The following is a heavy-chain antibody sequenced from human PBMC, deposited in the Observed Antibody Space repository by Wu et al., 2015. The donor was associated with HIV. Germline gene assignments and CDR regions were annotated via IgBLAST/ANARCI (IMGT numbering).Heavy chain of an antibody. CDR3: ATAMFDSSSWYNWFDP. Sequence: QVQLVQSGAEVKKPGASVKVSCKVSGYTLTELSMHWVRQAPGKGLEWMGGFDPEDGETIYAQKFQGRVTMTEDTSTDTAYMELSSLRSEDTAVYYCATAMFDSSSWYNWFDPWGQGTLVTRLL. D-gene: IGHD6-13*01. CDR2: FDPEDGET. CDR1: GYTLTELS. V-gene: IGHV1-24*01. J-gene: IGHJ5*02.